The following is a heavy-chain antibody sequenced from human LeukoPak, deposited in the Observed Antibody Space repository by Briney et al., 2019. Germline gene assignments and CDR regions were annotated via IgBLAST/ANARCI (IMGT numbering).Heavy chain of an antibody. V-gene: IGHV4-39*01. D-gene: IGHD1-26*01. J-gene: IGHJ5*02. CDR3: ARRPIVGSTGFYFDP. Sequence: SETLSLACTVSGGSISSSSYYWGWIRQPPGKGLEWIGSIYYSGSTYYNPSLKSRVTISIDTSKNQFSLKSASLTAADTAVYYCARRPIVGSTGFYFDPWGPGTLVTVSS. CDR1: GGSISSSSYY. CDR2: IYYSGST.